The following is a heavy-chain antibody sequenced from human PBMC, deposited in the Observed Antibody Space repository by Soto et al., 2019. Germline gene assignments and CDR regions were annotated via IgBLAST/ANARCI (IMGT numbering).Heavy chain of an antibody. CDR3: ARTFTTAPGSEWLLSRPPYYFDY. D-gene: IGHD3-3*01. Sequence: SETLSLTCTVSGGSISSGGYYWSWIRQHPGKGLEWIGYIYYSGSTYYNPSLKSRVTISVDTSKNQFSLKLSSVTAADTAVYYCARTFTTAPGSEWLLSRPPYYFDYWGQGTLVTVSS. CDR1: GGSISSGGYY. V-gene: IGHV4-31*03. J-gene: IGHJ4*02. CDR2: IYYSGST.